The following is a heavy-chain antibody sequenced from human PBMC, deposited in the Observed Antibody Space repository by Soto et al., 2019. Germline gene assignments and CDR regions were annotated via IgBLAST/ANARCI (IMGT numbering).Heavy chain of an antibody. D-gene: IGHD1-26*01. CDR2: NYYSGST. J-gene: IGHJ3*02. CDR1: GGSISSYY. Sequence: SETLSLTCTVSGGSISSYYWSWIRQPPGKGLEWIGYNYYSGSTNYNPSLKSRVAISVDTSKNQFSLKLSSVTAADTAVYYCARQVFTHRSSYYDAFDIWGQGTMVTVSS. V-gene: IGHV4-59*08. CDR3: ARQVFTHRSSYYDAFDI.